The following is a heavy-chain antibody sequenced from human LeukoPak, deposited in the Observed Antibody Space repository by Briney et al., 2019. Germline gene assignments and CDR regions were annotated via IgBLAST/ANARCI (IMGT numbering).Heavy chain of an antibody. Sequence: GGSLRLSCAASGFPFSNYWMHWVRQAPGKGLVWVSRTNNDATSTAYADSAKGRFTISRDNAKNTLYLQMNSLRVEDTGVYFCSRGYCRGGTCYAPGESWGQGTLVTVSS. V-gene: IGHV3-74*01. CDR1: GFPFSNYW. CDR2: TNNDATST. J-gene: IGHJ4*02. D-gene: IGHD2-15*01. CDR3: SRGYCRGGTCYAPGES.